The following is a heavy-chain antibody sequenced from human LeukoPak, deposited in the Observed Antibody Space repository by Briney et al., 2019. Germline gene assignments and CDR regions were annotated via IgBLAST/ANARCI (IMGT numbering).Heavy chain of an antibody. V-gene: IGHV3-21*01. J-gene: IGHJ3*02. Sequence: GGSLRLSCAASGFTFSSYSMNWVRQAPGKGLEWVSSISTSSIYIYYADSVRGRFTISRDNAKKSLYLQMNSLRAEDTAVYYCARDCGGDCYSDGVGAFDIWGQGTMVTVSS. CDR3: ARDCGGDCYSDGVGAFDI. D-gene: IGHD2-21*02. CDR2: ISTSSIYI. CDR1: GFTFSSYS.